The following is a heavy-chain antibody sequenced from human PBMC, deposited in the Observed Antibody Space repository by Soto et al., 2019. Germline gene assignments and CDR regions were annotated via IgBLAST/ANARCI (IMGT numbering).Heavy chain of an antibody. V-gene: IGHV1-69*01. CDR1: GGTFSSYA. J-gene: IGHJ3*02. CDR3: ARVFADYYGDYRGAFDI. D-gene: IGHD4-17*01. Sequence: QVQLVQSGAEVKKPGSSVKVSCKASGGTFSSYAISWVRQAPGQGLEWMGGIIPISGTANYAQKFQGRVTITADEATSTAYRDLSSLRSEDTAVYYCARVFADYYGDYRGAFDIWCQGTMVTVSS. CDR2: IIPISGTA.